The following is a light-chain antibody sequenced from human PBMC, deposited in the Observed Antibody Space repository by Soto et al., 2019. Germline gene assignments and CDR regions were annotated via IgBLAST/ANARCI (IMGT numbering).Light chain of an antibody. CDR1: SSNIGAGYD. V-gene: IGLV1-40*01. CDR3: QSYDSRLSVV. CDR2: VNI. Sequence: QSVLTQPPSVSGAPGQRVTISCTGSSSNIGAGYDVHWYQQLPGTAPKLLIYVNINRPSGVPDRFSGSKSGTSASLAITGLLAEDEADYYCQSYDSRLSVVFGGGTKLTVL. J-gene: IGLJ2*01.